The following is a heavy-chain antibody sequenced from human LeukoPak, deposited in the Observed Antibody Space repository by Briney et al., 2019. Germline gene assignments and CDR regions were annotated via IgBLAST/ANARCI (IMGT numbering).Heavy chain of an antibody. CDR1: GNTFTNYW. CDR3: ARNSPDALYYYDSSGYSDYFDY. D-gene: IGHD3-22*01. J-gene: IGHJ4*02. CDR2: IYPGDSET. V-gene: IGHV5-51*01. Sequence: GASLKISCKGSGNTFTNYWIGWVRQLPGKGLEWMGIIYPGDSETRYSPSFQGQVTMSVDKSSSTAYLQWSSLKASDTAMYYCARNSPDALYYYDSSGYSDYFDYWGQGTLVTVSS.